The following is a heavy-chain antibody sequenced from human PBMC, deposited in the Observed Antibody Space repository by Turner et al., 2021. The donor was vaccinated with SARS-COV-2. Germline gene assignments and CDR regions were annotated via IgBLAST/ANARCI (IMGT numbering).Heavy chain of an antibody. CDR1: GYTLIELS. V-gene: IGHV1-24*01. CDR2: VEPEDGET. D-gene: IGHD3-22*01. J-gene: IGHJ6*02. CDR3: ATAPANYYDSSGSKGFYYYYYGMDV. Sequence: QVQLVQSGAEGKKPGASVKVTCKVSGYTLIELSMHWVRQAPGKGLEWMGGVEPEDGETIYAQKYQGRVTMTEDTSTDTAYMELSSLRSEDTAVYYCATAPANYYDSSGSKGFYYYYYGMDVWGQGTTVTVSS.